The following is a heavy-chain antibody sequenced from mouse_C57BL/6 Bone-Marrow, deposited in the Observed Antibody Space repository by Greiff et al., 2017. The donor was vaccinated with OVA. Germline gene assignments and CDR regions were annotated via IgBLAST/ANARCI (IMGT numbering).Heavy chain of an antibody. CDR1: GFNIKDDY. Sequence: VQLQQSGAELVRPGASVKLSCTASGFNIKDDYMHWVKQRPEQGLEWIGWIDPENGDTEYASKFQGKATITADTSSNTAYLQLSSLTSEDTAVYDCTTSAGSSYGFAYWGQGTLVTVSA. CDR3: TTSAGSSYGFAY. V-gene: IGHV14-4*01. J-gene: IGHJ3*01. D-gene: IGHD1-1*01. CDR2: IDPENGDT.